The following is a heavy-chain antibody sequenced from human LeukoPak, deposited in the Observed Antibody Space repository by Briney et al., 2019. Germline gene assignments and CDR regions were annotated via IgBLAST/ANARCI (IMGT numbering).Heavy chain of an antibody. D-gene: IGHD3-10*01. CDR3: ARGRYYYGSGTSPHFDY. CDR1: GGSISSSSYY. CDR2: IYYSGST. Sequence: SETLSLTCTVSGGSISSSSYYWGWIRQPPGKGLEWIGSIYYSGSTYYNPSLKSRVTISVDTSKNQFSLKLSSVTAADTAVYYCARGRYYYGSGTSPHFDYWGQGTLVTVSS. J-gene: IGHJ4*02. V-gene: IGHV4-39*07.